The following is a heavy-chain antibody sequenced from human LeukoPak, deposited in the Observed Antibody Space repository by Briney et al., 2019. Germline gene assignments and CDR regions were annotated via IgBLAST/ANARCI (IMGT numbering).Heavy chain of an antibody. CDR2: ISSSSSYI. Sequence: GGSLRLSCAASGFTFSSYSVNWVRQAPGKGLEWVSSISSSSSYIYYADSVKGRFTISRDNAKNSLYLQMNSLRAEDTAVYYCARDDIVVVPAAQGDYYYYMDVWGKGTTVTVSS. V-gene: IGHV3-21*01. J-gene: IGHJ6*03. CDR3: ARDDIVVVPAAQGDYYYYMDV. D-gene: IGHD2-2*01. CDR1: GFTFSSYS.